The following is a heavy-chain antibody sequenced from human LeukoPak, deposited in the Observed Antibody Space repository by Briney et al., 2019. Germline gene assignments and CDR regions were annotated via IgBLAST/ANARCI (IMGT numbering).Heavy chain of an antibody. V-gene: IGHV3-74*01. CDR2: IKSDVSST. D-gene: IGHD6-13*01. CDR3: ARDWGPLDWYSSSWYGYYYYYYGMDV. J-gene: IGHJ6*02. CDR1: GFTFSSYW. Sequence: HPGGSLRLSCAASGFTFSSYWMHWVRQAPGKGLVWVSGIKSDVSSTSYADSVKGRFTISRDNAKNTLYLQMNSLRAEDTAVYYCARDWGPLDWYSSSWYGYYYYYYGMDVWGQGTTVTVSS.